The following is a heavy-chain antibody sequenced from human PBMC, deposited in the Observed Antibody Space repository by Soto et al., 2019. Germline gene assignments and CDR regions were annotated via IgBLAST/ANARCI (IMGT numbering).Heavy chain of an antibody. D-gene: IGHD6-13*01. CDR3: AREAAGIDY. CDR1: GFTFSSYS. CDR2: ISSSSSTI. Sequence: HGGSLRLSCAASGFTFSSYSMNWVRQAPGKGLEWVSYISSSSSTIYYADSVKGRFTISRDNAKNSLYLQMNSLRAEDTAVYYCAREAAGIDYWGQGTLVTVSS. V-gene: IGHV3-48*01. J-gene: IGHJ4*02.